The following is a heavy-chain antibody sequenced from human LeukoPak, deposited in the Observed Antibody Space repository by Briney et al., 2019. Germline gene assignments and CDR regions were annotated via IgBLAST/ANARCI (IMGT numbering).Heavy chain of an antibody. J-gene: IGHJ4*02. CDR2: IRYDGSNK. CDR1: GFTFSSYG. D-gene: IGHD6-13*01. V-gene: IGHV3-30*02. Sequence: PGGSLRLSCAASGFTFSSYGMHWVRQAPGKGLEWVAFIRYDGSNKYYADSVKGRFTISRDNSKNTLYLQMNSLRAEDTAVYYCATFGRYSSSWLEDNWGQGTLVTVSS. CDR3: ATFGRYSSSWLEDN.